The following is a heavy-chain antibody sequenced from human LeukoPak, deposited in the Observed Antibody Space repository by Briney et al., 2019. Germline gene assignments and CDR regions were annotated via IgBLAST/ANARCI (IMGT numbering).Heavy chain of an antibody. CDR3: ARATYDFWSGYSVFLDY. Sequence: ASVKVSCKASGYTFTSYAMHWVRQAPGQRLEWMGWMNPNSGNTGYAQKFQGRVTITRNTSISTAYMELSSLRSEDTAVYYCARATYDFWSGYSVFLDYWGQGTLVTVSS. D-gene: IGHD3-3*01. CDR2: MNPNSGNT. V-gene: IGHV1-8*03. CDR1: GYTFTSYA. J-gene: IGHJ4*02.